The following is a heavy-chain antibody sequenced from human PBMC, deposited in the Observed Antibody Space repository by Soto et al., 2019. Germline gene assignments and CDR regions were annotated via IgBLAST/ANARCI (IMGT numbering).Heavy chain of an antibody. D-gene: IGHD3-3*01. Sequence: SETLSLTCTVSGVSISSGGYYWSWIRQHPGKGLEWIGYIYYSGSTYYNPSLKSRVTISVDTSKNQFSLKLSSVTAADTAVYYCARAATIFGVVTFDYWGQGTLVTVSS. CDR2: IYYSGST. CDR3: ARAATIFGVVTFDY. CDR1: GVSISSGGYY. V-gene: IGHV4-31*03. J-gene: IGHJ4*02.